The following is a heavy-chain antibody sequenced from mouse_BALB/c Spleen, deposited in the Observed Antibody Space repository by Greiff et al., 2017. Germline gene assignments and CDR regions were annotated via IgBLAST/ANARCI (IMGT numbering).Heavy chain of an antibody. D-gene: IGHD2-2*01. V-gene: IGHV3-8*02. CDR2: ISYSGST. CDR1: GDSITSGY. J-gene: IGHJ4*01. CDR3: ARYPLSGYDDAMDY. Sequence: EVQLQESGPSLVKPSQTLSLTCSVTGDSITSGYWNWIRKFPGNKLEYMGYISYSGSTYYNPSLKSRISITRDTSKNQYYLQLNSVTTEDTATYYCARYPLSGYDDAMDYWGQGTSVTVSS.